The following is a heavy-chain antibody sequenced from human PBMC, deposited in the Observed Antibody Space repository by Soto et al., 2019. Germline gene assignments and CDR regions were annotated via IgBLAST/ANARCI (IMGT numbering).Heavy chain of an antibody. CDR3: ARKVSGSTGRPDLWYFDL. Sequence: EVQLLDSGGGLVQPGGSLRLSCAASGFTFSGYALTWVRQAPGKGLEWVSAISGGGDATFYADSVKGRFTISRDNSKNTLYIQMNTLRAEDTAVYYCARKVSGSTGRPDLWYFDLWGRGTLVTVSS. CDR1: GFTFSGYA. D-gene: IGHD3-10*01. J-gene: IGHJ2*01. CDR2: ISGGGDAT. V-gene: IGHV3-23*01.